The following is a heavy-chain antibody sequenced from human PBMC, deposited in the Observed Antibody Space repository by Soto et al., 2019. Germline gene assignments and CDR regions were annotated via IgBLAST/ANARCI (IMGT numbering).Heavy chain of an antibody. D-gene: IGHD6-19*01. CDR3: ARSKWRSSGANYYYYYGMDV. CDR1: GRSFSGYY. J-gene: IGHJ6*02. V-gene: IGHV4-34*01. Sequence: PSETLSLTCAVYGRSFSGYYWSWIRQPPGKGLEWIGEINHSGSTNYNPSLKSRVTISVDTSKNQFSLRLSSVTAADTAVYYCARSKWRSSGANYYYYYGMDVWGQGTTVTVSS. CDR2: INHSGST.